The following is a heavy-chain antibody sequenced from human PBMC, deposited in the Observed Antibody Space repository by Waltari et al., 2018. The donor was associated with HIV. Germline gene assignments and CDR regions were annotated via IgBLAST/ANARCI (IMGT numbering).Heavy chain of an antibody. V-gene: IGHV1-3*01. D-gene: IGHD5-18*01. CDR2: INAANGNK. J-gene: IGHJ6*02. CDR3: VRDMSDTPVGPEMDV. Sequence: QVQFEQSGAEVKKPGASVKVSCKTSGYSFTRYPMHWVRQAPGQRLEWMGWINAANGNKKYSQKFQDRVTISRDTPASTAYLELRRLRPEDTAVYYCVRDMSDTPVGPEMDVWGQGTTVTVSS. CDR1: GYSFTRYP.